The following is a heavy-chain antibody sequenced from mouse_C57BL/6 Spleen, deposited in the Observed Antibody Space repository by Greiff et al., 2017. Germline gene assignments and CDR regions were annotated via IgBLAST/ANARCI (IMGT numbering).Heavy chain of an antibody. J-gene: IGHJ4*01. CDR2: IYPGDGDT. Sequence: VQGVESGPELVKPGASVKISCKASGSAFSSSWMNWVKQRPGRGLEWIGRIYPGDGDTNYTGKFKGKATLTADKSSSTAYMQLSSLTSEDSAVYFCAKGRGITTVSRTGAMDYWGQGTSVTVSS. CDR3: AKGRGITTVSRTGAMDY. D-gene: IGHD1-1*01. CDR1: GSAFSSSW. V-gene: IGHV1-82*01.